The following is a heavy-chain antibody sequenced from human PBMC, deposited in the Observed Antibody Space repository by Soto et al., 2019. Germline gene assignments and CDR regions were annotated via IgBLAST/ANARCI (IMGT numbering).Heavy chain of an antibody. D-gene: IGHD1-1*01. CDR1: GYTFTSYG. Sequence: ASVKVSCKASGYTFTSYGISWVRQAPGQGLEWMGWISAYNGNTNYVQKLQGRVTMTTDTPTSTAYMELRSLRSDDTAVYYCARTNWNREEYYYYYYGMDVWGQGTTVTVSS. CDR2: ISAYNGNT. V-gene: IGHV1-18*01. CDR3: ARTNWNREEYYYYYYGMDV. J-gene: IGHJ6*02.